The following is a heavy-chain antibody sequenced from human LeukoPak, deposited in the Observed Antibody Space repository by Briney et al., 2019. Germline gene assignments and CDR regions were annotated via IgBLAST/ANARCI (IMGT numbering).Heavy chain of an antibody. D-gene: IGHD2-2*01. CDR2: IRSKANSYAT. J-gene: IGHJ6*03. V-gene: IGHV3-73*01. CDR3: TRNAVVVPAARFDYYYYYVDV. CDR1: GFTFSGSA. Sequence: GGSLKLSCAASGFTFSGSAMHWVRQASGKGLEWVGRIRSKANSYATAYAASVKGRFTISRDDSKNTAYLQMNSLKTEDTAVYYCTRNAVVVPAARFDYYYYYVDVWGKGTTVTVSS.